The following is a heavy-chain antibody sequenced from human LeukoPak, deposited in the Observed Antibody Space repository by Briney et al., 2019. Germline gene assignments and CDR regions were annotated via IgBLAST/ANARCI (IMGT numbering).Heavy chain of an antibody. Sequence: ASVTVSCKASGGTFSSYAISWVRQAPGQGLEWTGGIIPIFGTANYAQKFQGRVTITTDESTSTAYMELSSLRSEDTAVYYCARGRYDSSGYYFYYYYYMDVWGKGTTVTVSS. CDR1: GGTFSSYA. J-gene: IGHJ6*03. CDR3: ARGRYDSSGYYFYYYYYMDV. D-gene: IGHD3-22*01. CDR2: IIPIFGTA. V-gene: IGHV1-69*05.